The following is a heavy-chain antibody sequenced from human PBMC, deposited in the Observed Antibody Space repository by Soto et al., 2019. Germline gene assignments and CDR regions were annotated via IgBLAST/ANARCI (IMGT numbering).Heavy chain of an antibody. D-gene: IGHD5-12*01. CDR2: IGAAGDT. CDR1: GFTFNNYD. J-gene: IGHJ6*02. V-gene: IGHV3-13*01. Sequence: GGSLRLSCAASGFTFNNYDMHWVRQATGKGLEWVAVIGAAGDTHYPGSVKGRFTISRENGKNSVYLQMNSLRAGDTAIYYCARDSGYDLTQPGMDVWGQGTTVTVSS. CDR3: ARDSGYDLTQPGMDV.